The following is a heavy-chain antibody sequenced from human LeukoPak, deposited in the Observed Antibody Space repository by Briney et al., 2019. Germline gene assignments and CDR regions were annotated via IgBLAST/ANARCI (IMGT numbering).Heavy chain of an antibody. CDR3: ARAPQYDSSGPRPYYFDY. CDR2: INHSGST. CDR1: GYSISSGYY. D-gene: IGHD3-22*01. Sequence: SETLSLTCAVSGYSISSGYYWSWIRQPPGKGLEWIGGINHSGSTNYNPSLKSRVTISVDTSKNQFSLKLSSVTAADTAVYYCARAPQYDSSGPRPYYFDYWGQGTLVTVSS. J-gene: IGHJ4*02. V-gene: IGHV4-38-2*01.